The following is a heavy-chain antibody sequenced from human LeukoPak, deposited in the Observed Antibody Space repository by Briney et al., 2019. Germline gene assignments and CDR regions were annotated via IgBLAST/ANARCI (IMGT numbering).Heavy chain of an antibody. CDR3: AKGDIVVVVAALLDY. V-gene: IGHV3-30*18. CDR2: ISYDGSNK. J-gene: IGHJ4*02. D-gene: IGHD2-15*01. CDR1: GFTFSSYG. Sequence: GGSLRLSCAASGFTFSSYGMHWVRQAPGKGLEWVAVISYDGSNKYYADSVKGRFTISRDNSKNTLYLQMNSLRAEDTAVYYCAKGDIVVVVAALLDYWGQGTLVTVSS.